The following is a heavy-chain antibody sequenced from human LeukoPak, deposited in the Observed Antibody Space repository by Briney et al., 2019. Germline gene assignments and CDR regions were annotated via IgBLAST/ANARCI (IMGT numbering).Heavy chain of an antibody. CDR3: ATSIVVVPAARF. D-gene: IGHD2-2*01. Sequence: GGSLRLSCAASGFTFSSYAMSWVRQAPGKGLEWVSAISGSGGSTYYADSVKGRFTISRDNSKNRLYLQMNSLRAEDTAVYYCATSIVVVPAARFWGQGTLVTVSS. V-gene: IGHV3-23*01. CDR2: ISGSGGST. CDR1: GFTFSSYA. J-gene: IGHJ4*02.